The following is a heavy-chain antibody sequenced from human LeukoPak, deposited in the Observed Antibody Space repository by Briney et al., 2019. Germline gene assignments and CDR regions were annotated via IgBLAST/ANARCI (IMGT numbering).Heavy chain of an antibody. CDR2: IIPIFGTT. D-gene: IGHD4-17*01. CDR3: ATESDYGYYYYMDV. CDR1: GRTFNLYA. V-gene: IGHV1-69*13. J-gene: IGHJ6*03. Sequence: SVKLSCNASGRTFNLYAISCVRHAPGQALEWMGGIIPIFGTTNYAHRFRGRVTITADESTSTAYMELNSLKSEDTAVYYCATESDYGYYYYMDVWGKGTTVTISS.